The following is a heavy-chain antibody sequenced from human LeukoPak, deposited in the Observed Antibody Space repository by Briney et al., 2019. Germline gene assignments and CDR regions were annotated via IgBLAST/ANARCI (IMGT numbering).Heavy chain of an antibody. CDR1: GGSISTSNYY. CDR3: ARDSWGRFDY. CDR2: IFYSGST. V-gene: IGHV4-39*07. Sequence: SETLSLTCTVSGGSISTSNYYWGWIRQPPGKGLEWIGNIFYSGSTYYSPSLRSRVTILSDVSKNQFSLNLTSVTAADTAVYYCARDSWGRFDYWGQGTLVAVSS. D-gene: IGHD7-27*01. J-gene: IGHJ4*02.